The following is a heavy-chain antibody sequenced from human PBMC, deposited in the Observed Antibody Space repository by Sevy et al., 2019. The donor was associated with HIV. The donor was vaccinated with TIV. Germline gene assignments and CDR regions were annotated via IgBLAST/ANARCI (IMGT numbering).Heavy chain of an antibody. D-gene: IGHD6-19*01. Sequence: GGSLRLSCAASGFTFSRNRMHWVRQVPGKGLEWVALISYDGDGKNYAHSVKGRLTISRENSKNTLYLQMNSLRAEDTAVYYCAKAVADSNYYYGLDVWGQGTTVTVSS. CDR1: GFTFSRNR. V-gene: IGHV3-30*18. J-gene: IGHJ6*02. CDR2: ISYDGDGK. CDR3: AKAVADSNYYYGLDV.